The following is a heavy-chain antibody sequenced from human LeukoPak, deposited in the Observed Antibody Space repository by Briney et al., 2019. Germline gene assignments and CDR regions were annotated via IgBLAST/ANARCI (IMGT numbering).Heavy chain of an antibody. CDR1: GGSISSYN. CDR2: IYTSGST. Sequence: SETLSLTCTVSGGSISSYNWSWVRQPAGKGLEWIGRIYTSGSTNYNPSLTSRVTMSVDTSKNQFSLKLSSVTAADTAVYYCARVRWSGSYASMDVWGKGTTVTVSS. J-gene: IGHJ6*03. D-gene: IGHD1-26*01. CDR3: ARVRWSGSYASMDV. V-gene: IGHV4-4*07.